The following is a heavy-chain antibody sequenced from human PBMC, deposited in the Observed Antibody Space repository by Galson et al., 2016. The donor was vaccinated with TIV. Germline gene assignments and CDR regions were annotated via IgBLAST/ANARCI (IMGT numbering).Heavy chain of an antibody. D-gene: IGHD2/OR15-2a*01. CDR3: ATVGNPAYFKF. J-gene: IGHJ4*02. V-gene: IGHV3-15*01. Sequence: SLRLSCAASGLTFRKAWMSWVRQVPGKGLEWVGRSKSDGGTADYAAPVKGRFTISRDDSENTLYLQLSSLNAEDTAVYYCATVGNPAYFKFWGQGTLVTVSS. CDR2: SKSDGGTA. CDR1: GLTFRKAW.